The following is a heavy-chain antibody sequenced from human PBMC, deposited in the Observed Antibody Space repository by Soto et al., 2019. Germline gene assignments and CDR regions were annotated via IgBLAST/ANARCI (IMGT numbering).Heavy chain of an antibody. CDR3: ATSNTRIVQFGTDV. J-gene: IGHJ6*01. Sequence: ASLRLSFAASGLTVSDNYMSWVRQAPGKGLEWVSLIYSGGNTFYVDAVTGRFIISIDDARNTVYLQMYSLRVEDTAVYYCATSNTRIVQFGTDVWGQGTTVTVSS. CDR1: GLTVSDNY. V-gene: IGHV3-53*01. CDR2: IYSGGNT. D-gene: IGHD2-15*01.